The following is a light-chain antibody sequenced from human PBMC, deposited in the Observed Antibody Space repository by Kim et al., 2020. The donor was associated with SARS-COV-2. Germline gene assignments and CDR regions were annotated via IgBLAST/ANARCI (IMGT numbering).Light chain of an antibody. CDR3: QQRRTWPLT. J-gene: IGKJ4*01. CDR1: QSIGNW. V-gene: IGKV3-11*01. CDR2: DAS. Sequence: LAPGERATLSCRASQSIGNWLAWYQQKSRQAPRLLIYDASNRATGIPARFSGSWSGTDFTLTISSLEPEDFAVYYCQQRRTWPLTFGGGTKVDIK.